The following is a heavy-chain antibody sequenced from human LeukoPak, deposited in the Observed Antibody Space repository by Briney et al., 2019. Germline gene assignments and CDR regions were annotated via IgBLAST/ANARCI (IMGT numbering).Heavy chain of an antibody. CDR2: IQQDGSEK. J-gene: IGHJ6*03. V-gene: IGHV3-7*01. CDR1: GFTFSSYW. Sequence: GGSLRLSCAASGFTFSSYWMSWVRQAPGKGLEWVANIQQDGSEKYYVDSVKGRFTISRDNAKNSLYLQMNSLRAEDTAVYYCAYRTTSFYNYYYVDVWGKGTTVTVSS. D-gene: IGHD1-7*01. CDR3: AYRTTSFYNYYYVDV.